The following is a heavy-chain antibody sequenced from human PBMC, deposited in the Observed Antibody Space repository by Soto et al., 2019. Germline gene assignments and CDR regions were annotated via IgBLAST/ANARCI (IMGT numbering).Heavy chain of an antibody. D-gene: IGHD3-10*01. CDR1: GFAFSSYG. Sequence: QVQLVESGGGVVQPGRSLRLSCAASGFAFSSYGMHWVRQAPGKGLEWVTVIWSGGSDKYYEDSVKGRFTISRDNSKNTLYLQISSLRSEDTAVYYWAGIYGSGTYPIEYWGQGTLVTVSS. CDR3: AGIYGSGTYPIEY. CDR2: IWSGGSDK. J-gene: IGHJ4*02. V-gene: IGHV3-33*01.